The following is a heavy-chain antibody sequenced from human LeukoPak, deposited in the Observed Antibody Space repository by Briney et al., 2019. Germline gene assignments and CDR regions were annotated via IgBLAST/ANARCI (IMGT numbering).Heavy chain of an antibody. J-gene: IGHJ3*02. Sequence: SETLSLTCTVSGGSISSYHWSWIRQPPGKGLEWIGYVYYSGSTNHNPSLKSRVTISVDTSKNQFSLKLSSVTAADTAVYYCARAYYYGSGSYAFDIWGQGTMVTVSS. V-gene: IGHV4-59*01. CDR2: VYYSGST. D-gene: IGHD3-10*01. CDR1: GGSISSYH. CDR3: ARAYYYGSGSYAFDI.